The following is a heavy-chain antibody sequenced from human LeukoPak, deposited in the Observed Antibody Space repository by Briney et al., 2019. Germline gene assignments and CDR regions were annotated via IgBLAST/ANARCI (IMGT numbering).Heavy chain of an antibody. CDR3: ARFDILTGYFDY. J-gene: IGHJ4*02. CDR1: GGSISSSSYY. D-gene: IGHD3-9*01. Sequence: SETLSLTCTVSGGSISSSSYYWGWIRQPPGKGLEWIGYIYYSGSTNYNPSLKSRVTISVDTSKNQFSLKLSSVTAADTAVYYCARFDILTGYFDYWGQGTLVTVSS. V-gene: IGHV4-61*05. CDR2: IYYSGST.